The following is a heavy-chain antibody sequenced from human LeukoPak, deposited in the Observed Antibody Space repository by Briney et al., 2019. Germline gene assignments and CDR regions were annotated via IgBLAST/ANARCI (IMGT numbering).Heavy chain of an antibody. J-gene: IGHJ4*02. CDR2: ILSDGSKE. CDR1: GFTFSSYG. D-gene: IGHD3-10*01. V-gene: IGHV3-33*06. Sequence: GGSLRLSCAASGFTFSSYGMHWVRQAPGKGLEWVAVILSDGSKEFYTDSVKGRFTISRDNSKNTLYLQMNSLRAEDTAVYYCAKDTITKVRGVNSDYWGQGTLVTVSS. CDR3: AKDTITKVRGVNSDY.